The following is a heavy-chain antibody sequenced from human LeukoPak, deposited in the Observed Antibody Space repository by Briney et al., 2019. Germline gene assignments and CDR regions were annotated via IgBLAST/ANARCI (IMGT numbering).Heavy chain of an antibody. CDR1: GGTFSSYA. Sequence: SVKVSCKASGGTFSSYAISWVRQAPGQGLEWMGGIIPIFGTANYAQKFQGRVTITADESTSTAYMELSSLRSEDTAVYYCARVESRGYSYGYDEGYYFDYWGQGTLVTVSS. D-gene: IGHD5-18*01. CDR3: ARVESRGYSYGYDEGYYFDY. CDR2: IIPIFGTA. V-gene: IGHV1-69*13. J-gene: IGHJ4*02.